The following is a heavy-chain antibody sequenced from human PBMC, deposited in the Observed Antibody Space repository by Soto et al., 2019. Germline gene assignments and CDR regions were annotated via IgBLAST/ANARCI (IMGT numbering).Heavy chain of an antibody. Sequence: ASVKVSCKASGYTFTSYGISWVRQAPGQGLEWMGWISAYNGNTNYAQKLQGRVTMTTDTSTSTAYMELRSLRSDDTAVYYCAAFVLEPAGSDAFDIWGQGTMVTVSS. D-gene: IGHD2-2*01. CDR1: GYTFTSYG. CDR3: AAFVLEPAGSDAFDI. V-gene: IGHV1-18*01. J-gene: IGHJ3*02. CDR2: ISAYNGNT.